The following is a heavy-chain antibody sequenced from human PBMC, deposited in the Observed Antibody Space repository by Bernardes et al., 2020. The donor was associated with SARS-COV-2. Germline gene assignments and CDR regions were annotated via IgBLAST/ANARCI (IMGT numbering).Heavy chain of an antibody. CDR3: AKEGHSGSYTVDNWFDP. V-gene: IGHV3-30*18. J-gene: IGHJ5*02. CDR1: GFTFSSYG. Sequence: GGSLRLSCAASGFTFSSYGMHWVRQAPGKGLEWVAAISYDGSNKYYADSLKGRFTISRDNSKNTLFLQMNSLRAEDTAFYYCAKEGHSGSYTVDNWFDPWGQGTLVTVSS. CDR2: ISYDGSNK. D-gene: IGHD1-26*01.